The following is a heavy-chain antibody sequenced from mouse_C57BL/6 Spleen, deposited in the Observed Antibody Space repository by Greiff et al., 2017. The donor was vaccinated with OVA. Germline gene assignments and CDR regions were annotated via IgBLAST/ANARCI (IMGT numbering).Heavy chain of an antibody. Sequence: EVQLKESGPELVKPGASVKMSCKASGYTFTDYNMHWVKQSHGKSLEWIGYINPNNGGTSYNQKFKGKATLTVNKSSSTAYMELRSLTSEDSAVYYCARLRTGYYFDYWGQGTTLTVSS. CDR2: INPNNGGT. J-gene: IGHJ2*01. V-gene: IGHV1-22*01. CDR3: ARLRTGYYFDY. CDR1: GYTFTDYN. D-gene: IGHD4-1*01.